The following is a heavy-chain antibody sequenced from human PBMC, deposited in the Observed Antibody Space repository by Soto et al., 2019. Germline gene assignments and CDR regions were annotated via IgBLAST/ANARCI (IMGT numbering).Heavy chain of an antibody. J-gene: IGHJ6*02. Sequence: RRLSCAASGFTFSSYARSWVRQAPGKGLEWVSAISGSGGSTYYADSVKGRFTISRDNSKYMLYMQMDSLRADDTAVYYCAKAVEMPTIRYGMDVWGQGTTVTVSS. CDR2: ISGSGGST. CDR1: GFTFSSYA. V-gene: IGHV3-23*01. D-gene: IGHD2-2*01. CDR3: AKAVEMPTIRYGMDV.